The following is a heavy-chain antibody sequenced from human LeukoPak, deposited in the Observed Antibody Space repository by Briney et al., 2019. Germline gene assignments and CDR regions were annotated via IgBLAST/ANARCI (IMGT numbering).Heavy chain of an antibody. CDR3: ARELGITGTTAFDY. J-gene: IGHJ4*02. CDR1: GFTFSSYS. CDR2: ISSSSSYI. V-gene: IGHV3-21*01. Sequence: GGSLRLSCEASGFTFSSYSINWVRQAPGKGLDGVSSISSSSSYIYYADSVKGRFTISRDNAKNSLYLQMNSLRAEDTAVYYCARELGITGTTAFDYWGQGTLVTVSS. D-gene: IGHD1-20*01.